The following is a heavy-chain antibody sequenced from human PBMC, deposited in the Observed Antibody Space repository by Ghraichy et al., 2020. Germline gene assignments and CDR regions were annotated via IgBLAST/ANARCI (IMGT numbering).Heavy chain of an antibody. CDR2: IIPIFGTA. D-gene: IGHD4-17*01. CDR1: GGTFSSYA. CDR3: ARDHDYGDFNWFDP. J-gene: IGHJ5*02. V-gene: IGHV1-69*13. Sequence: SVKVSCKASGGTFSSYAISWVRQAPGQGLEWMGGIIPIFGTANYAQKFQGRVTITADESTSTAYMELSSLRSEDTAVYYCARDHDYGDFNWFDPWGQGTLVTVSS.